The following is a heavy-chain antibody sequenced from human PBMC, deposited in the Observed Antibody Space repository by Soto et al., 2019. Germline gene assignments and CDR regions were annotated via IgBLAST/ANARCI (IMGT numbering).Heavy chain of an antibody. V-gene: IGHV3-30*18. Sequence: QVQLVESGGGVVQPGRSLRLSCAASGFTFSNYDMHWVRQAPVKGLEWVAVIPYDGSNKYYADSVKGRFSISRDNSKNTLYLQMNSLRAEDTAVYYCAKGDWFDPWGQGTLVTVSS. CDR3: AKGDWFDP. CDR2: IPYDGSNK. CDR1: GFTFSNYD. J-gene: IGHJ5*02.